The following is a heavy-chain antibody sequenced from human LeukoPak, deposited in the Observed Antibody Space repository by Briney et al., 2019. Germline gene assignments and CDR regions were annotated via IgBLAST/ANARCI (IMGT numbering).Heavy chain of an antibody. J-gene: IGHJ5*02. Sequence: SVTASCKASGGTFSSYAISWVRQAPGQGLEWMGGIIPIFGTANYAQKFQGRVTITADESTSTAYMELSSLRSVDTAVYYCARGDVHYYGSSRLENWFDPWGEGTLVTVSS. CDR1: GGTFSSYA. CDR3: ARGDVHYYGSSRLENWFDP. CDR2: IIPIFGTA. V-gene: IGHV1-69*01. D-gene: IGHD3-10*01.